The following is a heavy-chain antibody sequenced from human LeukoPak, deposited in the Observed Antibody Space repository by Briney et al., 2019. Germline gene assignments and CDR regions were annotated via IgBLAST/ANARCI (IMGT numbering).Heavy chain of an antibody. CDR2: INPNSGGT. V-gene: IGHV1-2*02. Sequence: ASVKVSCKASGYTFTGYYMHWVRQAPGQGLEWMGWINPNSGGTNYAQKFQGRVTMTRDTSISTAYMELSRLRSDDTAMYYCARDKGDYYDSSGYRVFYYMDVWGKGTTVTVSS. D-gene: IGHD3-22*01. CDR1: GYTFTGYY. CDR3: ARDKGDYYDSSGYRVFYYMDV. J-gene: IGHJ6*03.